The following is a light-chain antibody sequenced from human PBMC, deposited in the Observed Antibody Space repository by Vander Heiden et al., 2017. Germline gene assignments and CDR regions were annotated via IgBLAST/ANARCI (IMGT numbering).Light chain of an antibody. CDR3: SAWDSSLSAWV. V-gene: IGLV10-54*01. CDR1: SNNVGNQG. J-gene: IGLJ3*02. CDR2: RTN. Sequence: LTCTGNSNNVGNQGAAWLQQHQGHPPKLLSYRTNNRPSGISQRLSASRSGNTASLTITGLQPEDEADCYCSAWDSSLSAWVFGGGTKLTVL.